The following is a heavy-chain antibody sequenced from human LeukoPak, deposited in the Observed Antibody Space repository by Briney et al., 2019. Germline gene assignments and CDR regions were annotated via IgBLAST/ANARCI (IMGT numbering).Heavy chain of an antibody. CDR1: GFTFSSDW. Sequence: GSLRLSCAASGFTFSSDWMSWVRQAPGKGLEWVANIKEDGSEKYYVDSVKGRFTISRDNAKNSLYLQMNSLRAEDTAVYYCARDRWDIVVVPAAFNFDLWGQGTLVTVSS. V-gene: IGHV3-7*01. CDR3: ARDRWDIVVVPAAFNFDL. J-gene: IGHJ4*02. CDR2: IKEDGSEK. D-gene: IGHD2-2*01.